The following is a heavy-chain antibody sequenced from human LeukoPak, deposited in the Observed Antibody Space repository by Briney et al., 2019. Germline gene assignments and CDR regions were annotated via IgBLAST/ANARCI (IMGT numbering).Heavy chain of an antibody. D-gene: IGHD2-15*01. J-gene: IGHJ4*02. V-gene: IGHV3-30*02. CDR2: MRYDGSSQ. Sequence: GGSLRLSCAASGFTFSNYGMHWVRQAPGKGLEWVAFMRYDGSSQSYADPVKGRFTITRDNSGNTLFLQMNSLRADDTAIYYCAKEGGRGLYYFDYWGQGTLVTVSS. CDR1: GFTFSNYG. CDR3: AKEGGRGLYYFDY.